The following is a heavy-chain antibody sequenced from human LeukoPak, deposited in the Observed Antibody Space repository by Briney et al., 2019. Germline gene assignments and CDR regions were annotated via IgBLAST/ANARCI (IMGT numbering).Heavy chain of an antibody. CDR3: ARDPMIVAGDYGMDV. Sequence: PSETLSLTCAVYGGIFNGYYWSWIRQPPGKGLEWIGEINRSGTTNYNPTLKSRVTISVDTSKSQVSLKLSSVTAADTAVYYCARDPMIVAGDYGMDVWGQGTLVTVSS. CDR2: INRSGTT. CDR1: GGIFNGYY. D-gene: IGHD3-22*01. J-gene: IGHJ6*02. V-gene: IGHV4-34*01.